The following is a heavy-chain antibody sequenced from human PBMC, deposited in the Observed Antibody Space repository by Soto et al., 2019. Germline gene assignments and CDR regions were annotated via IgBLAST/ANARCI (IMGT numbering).Heavy chain of an antibody. V-gene: IGHV4-4*02. D-gene: IGHD6-19*01. CDR3: ARHHSSGWYEDY. Sequence: QVQLQESGPGLVKPSGTLSLTCGVSGDSISSSNWWSWVRQPPGKGLEWIGEIYHSGNTNYNPSHKSRVTISIDKSKNQFSLKLSSVTAADTAVYYCARHHSSGWYEDYWGQGTLVTVSS. CDR2: IYHSGNT. CDR1: GDSISSSNW. J-gene: IGHJ4*02.